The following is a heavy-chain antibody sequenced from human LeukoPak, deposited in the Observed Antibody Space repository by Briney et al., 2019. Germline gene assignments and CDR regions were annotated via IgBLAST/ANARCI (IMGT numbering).Heavy chain of an antibody. CDR2: ISYDGSNK. V-gene: IGHV3-30*18. Sequence: GRSLRLSCAASGFTFSSYGMHWVRQAPGKGLEWVAVISYDGSNKYYADSMKGRFTISRDNSKNTLYLQMNSLRAEDTAVYYCAKNEEDMTTVYYFDYWGQGTLVTVSS. CDR3: AKNEEDMTTVYYFDY. CDR1: GFTFSSYG. D-gene: IGHD4-17*01. J-gene: IGHJ4*02.